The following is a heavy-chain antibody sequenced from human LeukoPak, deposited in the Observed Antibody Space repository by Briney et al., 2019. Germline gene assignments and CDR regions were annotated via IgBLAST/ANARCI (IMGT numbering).Heavy chain of an antibody. CDR3: ARGYSGTYLTVGY. J-gene: IGHJ4*02. D-gene: IGHD1-26*01. CDR2: IYYTGRT. Sequence: PSETLSLTCTVSGGSISTYSWSWIRQPPGKELEWIGYIYYTGRTSYNPSLKSRVTISVDTSKNQFSLKLSSVTAADTAMYYCARGYSGTYLTVGYWGQGTLVTVSS. CDR1: GGSISTYS. V-gene: IGHV4-59*01.